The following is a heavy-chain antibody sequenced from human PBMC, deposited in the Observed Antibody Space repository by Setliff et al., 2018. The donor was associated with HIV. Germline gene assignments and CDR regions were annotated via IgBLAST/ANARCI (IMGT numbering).Heavy chain of an antibody. CDR2: IIPIFGTA. Sequence: ASVKVSCKASGGTFSSYAISWVRQAPGQGLEWMGGIIPIFGTANYAQKFQGRVTITTAESTSTAYMELSSLRSEDTAVYYCARAPELYSGSYDAFDIWGQGTMVTVSS. V-gene: IGHV1-69*05. CDR1: GGTFSSYA. D-gene: IGHD1-26*01. CDR3: ARAPELYSGSYDAFDI. J-gene: IGHJ3*02.